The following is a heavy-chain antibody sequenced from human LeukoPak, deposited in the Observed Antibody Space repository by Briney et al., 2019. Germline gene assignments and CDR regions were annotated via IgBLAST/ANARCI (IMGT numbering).Heavy chain of an antibody. V-gene: IGHV1-69*04. J-gene: IGHJ4*02. Sequence: VASVKVSCKASGGTFSSYAISWVRQAPGQGLEWMGRIIPILGIANYAQKFQGRVTITADKSTSTAYMELSSLRSEDTAVYYCARGGRGYSYGRENYFDYWGQGTLVTAS. D-gene: IGHD5-18*01. CDR2: IIPILGIA. CDR1: GGTFSSYA. CDR3: ARGGRGYSYGRENYFDY.